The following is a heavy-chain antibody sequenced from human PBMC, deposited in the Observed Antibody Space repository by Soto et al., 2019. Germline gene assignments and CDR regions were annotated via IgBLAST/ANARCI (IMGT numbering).Heavy chain of an antibody. J-gene: IGHJ3*02. CDR2: IKQDGSEK. D-gene: IGHD6-19*01. CDR3: ARDEAVAGTDAFDI. CDR1: GFTFSSYW. Sequence: EVQLVESGGGLVQPGGSLRLSCAASGFTFSSYWMSWVRQAPGKGLEWVANIKQDGSEKYYVDSVKGRFTISRDNAKNSLYLQMNSLRAEDTAVYYCARDEAVAGTDAFDIWGQGTVVTVSS. V-gene: IGHV3-7*05.